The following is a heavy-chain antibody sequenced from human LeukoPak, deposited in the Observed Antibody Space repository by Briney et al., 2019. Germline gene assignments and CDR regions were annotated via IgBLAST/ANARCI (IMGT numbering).Heavy chain of an antibody. V-gene: IGHV3-30-3*01. CDR2: ISYDGSNK. D-gene: IGHD4-17*01. CDR3: ARTTVPDY. CDR1: GFTFSGYA. J-gene: IGHJ4*02. Sequence: PGGFLRLSCAASGFTFSGYAMHWVRQAPGKGLECVAVISYDGSNKYYADSVKGRFTISRDNSKNTLYLQMSSLRAGDTAVYYCARTTVPDYWGQGTLVTVSS.